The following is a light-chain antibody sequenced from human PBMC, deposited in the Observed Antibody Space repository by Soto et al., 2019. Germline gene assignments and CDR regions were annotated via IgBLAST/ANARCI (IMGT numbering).Light chain of an antibody. J-gene: IGLJ2*01. Sequence: QSALTQPASVSGSPGQSITISCTGTSSDVGSYNLVSWYQQHPGKAPKLMIYEGYNRPSGVSNRFSGSKSGNTASLTISGLQAEDEADYYCSSYAGGAVFGGGTKLTVL. V-gene: IGLV2-23*01. CDR1: SSDVGSYNL. CDR3: SSYAGGAV. CDR2: EGY.